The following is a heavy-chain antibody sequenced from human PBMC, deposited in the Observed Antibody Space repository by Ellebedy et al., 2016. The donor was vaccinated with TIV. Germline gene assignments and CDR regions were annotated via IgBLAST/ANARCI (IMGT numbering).Heavy chain of an antibody. J-gene: IGHJ5*02. V-gene: IGHV4-39*07. CDR1: GGSISSSDYY. Sequence: MPSETLSLTCSVSGGSISSSDYYWVWIRQPPGKGLEWIGSDYNSGSTYYNPSLKSRVTISIDPSKNHFSLKLSSVTAADTAVYYCAREGCSGGSCYPWGQGTLVTVSS. CDR3: AREGCSGGSCYP. D-gene: IGHD2-15*01. CDR2: DYNSGST.